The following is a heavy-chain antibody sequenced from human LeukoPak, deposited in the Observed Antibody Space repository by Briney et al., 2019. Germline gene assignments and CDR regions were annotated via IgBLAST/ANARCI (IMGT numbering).Heavy chain of an antibody. D-gene: IGHD6-19*01. J-gene: IGHJ4*02. Sequence: SQTLSLTCAVSGDSVSSKNGAWNWIRQSPSRGLEWLGKTYYRSKWYNDYAESMEGRMTISQDTSKNQYSLHLNSVTPDDTAVYYCARDLGTTGWHTFDYWGQGTLVTVSS. V-gene: IGHV6-1*01. CDR3: ARDLGTTGWHTFDY. CDR1: GDSVSSKNGA. CDR2: TYYRSKWYN.